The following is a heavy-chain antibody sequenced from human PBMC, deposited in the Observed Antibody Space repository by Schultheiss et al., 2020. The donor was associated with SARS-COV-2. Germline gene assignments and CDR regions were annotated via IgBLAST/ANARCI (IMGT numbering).Heavy chain of an antibody. CDR2: IYSGGST. CDR1: GFTVSSNY. J-gene: IGHJ5*02. CDR3: ARVRSGYWFDP. V-gene: IGHV3-66*01. Sequence: GGSLRLSCAASGFTVSSNYMSWVRQAPGKGLEWVSVIYSGGSTYYADSVKGRFTISRDNSKNTLYLQMNSLRAEDTAVYYCARVRSGYWFDPWGQGTLVTVSS. D-gene: IGHD3-3*01.